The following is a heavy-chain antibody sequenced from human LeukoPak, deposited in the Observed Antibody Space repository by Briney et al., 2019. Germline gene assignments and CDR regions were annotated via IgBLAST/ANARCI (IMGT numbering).Heavy chain of an antibody. CDR1: GFPFSSYA. CDR2: VSGSGDNT. Sequence: PGGSLRLSCTASGFPFSSYAMSWVRQTPRKGLEWVSVVSGSGDNTYYADSVKGRFTISRDNLKKTVYLLMSSLRAEDTAVYYCAKDRLFLWSECFDSWGQGTLVTVSS. D-gene: IGHD3-3*01. V-gene: IGHV3-23*01. J-gene: IGHJ4*02. CDR3: AKDRLFLWSECFDS.